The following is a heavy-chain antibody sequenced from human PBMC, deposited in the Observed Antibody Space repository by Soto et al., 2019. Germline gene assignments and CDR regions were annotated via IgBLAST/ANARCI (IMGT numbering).Heavy chain of an antibody. CDR2: IYPGDSDT. J-gene: IGHJ6*04. CDR1: GYSFTSYF. D-gene: IGHD3-10*01. V-gene: IGHV5-51*01. Sequence: GDAVKVSCKFSGYSFTSYFIFCGGQMPGKGLEWMWIIYPGDSDTRYSPSFQGQVTISADKSISTAYLQWSSLKASDTSMYYCARPGGPDGVQYGMEVCGKWHTVIVS. CDR3: ARPGGPDGVQYGMEV.